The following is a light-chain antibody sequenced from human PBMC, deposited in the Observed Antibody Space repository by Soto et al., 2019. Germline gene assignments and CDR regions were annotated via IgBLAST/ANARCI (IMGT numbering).Light chain of an antibody. CDR1: QSISNH. J-gene: IGKJ1*01. CDR2: AAS. CDR3: QQSYSSPPT. Sequence: DIQIPQSPSTLSASVEDRVIITCRASQSISNHLDWYQQKPGKAPKLLIFAASSLQSGVPSRFSGSRSGPDFTLTISSLQPEDFATYYCQQSYSSPPTFGQGTKVDIK. V-gene: IGKV1-39*01.